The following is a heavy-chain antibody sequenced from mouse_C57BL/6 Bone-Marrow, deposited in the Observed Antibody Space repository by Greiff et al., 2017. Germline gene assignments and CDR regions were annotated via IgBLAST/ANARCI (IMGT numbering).Heavy chain of an antibody. CDR2: IRNKANGYTT. Sequence: LVESGGGLVQPGGSLSLSCAASGFTFTDYYMSWVRQPPGKALEWLGFIRNKANGYTTEYSASVKGRFTISRDNSQSILYLQMNALRAEDSATYYCARYAGGGFAYWGQGTLVTVSA. J-gene: IGHJ3*01. CDR1: GFTFTDYY. CDR3: ARYAGGGFAY. V-gene: IGHV7-3*01.